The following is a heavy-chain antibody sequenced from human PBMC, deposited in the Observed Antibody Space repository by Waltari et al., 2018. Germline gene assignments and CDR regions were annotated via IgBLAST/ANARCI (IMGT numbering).Heavy chain of an antibody. V-gene: IGHV3-9*01. CDR2: ISWNSGSI. J-gene: IGHJ4*02. Sequence: EVQLVESGGGLVQPGRSLRLSCAASGFTFDDYSMHWVRQAPGKGLEWVSGISWNSGSIGYADSVKGRFTISRDNAKNSLYLQMNSLRAEDTALYYCAKDTGNSGYDIEDYFDYWGQGTLVTVSS. CDR3: AKDTGNSGYDIEDYFDY. CDR1: GFTFDDYS. D-gene: IGHD5-12*01.